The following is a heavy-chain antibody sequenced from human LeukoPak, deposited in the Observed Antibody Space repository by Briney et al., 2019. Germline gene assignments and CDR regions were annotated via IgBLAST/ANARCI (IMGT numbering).Heavy chain of an antibody. Sequence: SVKVSCKASGGTFSSYTISWVRQAPGQGLEWMGRIIPILGIANYAQKFQGRVTITADKSTSTAYMELSSLRSEDTAVYYCAREIAVAGKSYLDYWGQGTLVTVSS. CDR1: GGTFSSYT. D-gene: IGHD6-19*01. J-gene: IGHJ4*02. CDR3: AREIAVAGKSYLDY. V-gene: IGHV1-69*04. CDR2: IIPILGIA.